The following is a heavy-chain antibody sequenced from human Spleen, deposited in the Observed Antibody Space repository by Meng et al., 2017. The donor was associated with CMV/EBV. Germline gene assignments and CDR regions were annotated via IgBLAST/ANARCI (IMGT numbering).Heavy chain of an antibody. J-gene: IGHJ4*02. Sequence: GGPLRLSCAASGFTVSSNYMSWVRQAPGKGLEWVSTIYSGGSTDYADSVKGRFTISRDNSKNTLYLQMNSLRVEDTAVYYCAGRYSNGDYDYWGQGTLVTVSS. CDR2: IYSGGST. D-gene: IGHD2-21*01. CDR1: GFTVSSNY. V-gene: IGHV3-53*01. CDR3: AGRYSNGDYDY.